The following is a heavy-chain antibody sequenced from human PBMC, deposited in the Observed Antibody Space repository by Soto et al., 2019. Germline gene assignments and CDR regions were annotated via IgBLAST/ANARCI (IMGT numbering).Heavy chain of an antibody. J-gene: IGHJ3*01. CDR1: GGSISGGYYS. CDR2: IYNSVST. CDR3: ATYRKFFQL. D-gene: IGHD3-16*02. Sequence: TLSLTCAVSGGSISGGYYSWSWIRQPPGKGLEWIGFIYNSVSTYYNSSLKSRVTISVDRSKNHFFLNLTSVTAADTAVYYCATYRKFFQLWGQGTKVTASS. V-gene: IGHV4-30-2*01.